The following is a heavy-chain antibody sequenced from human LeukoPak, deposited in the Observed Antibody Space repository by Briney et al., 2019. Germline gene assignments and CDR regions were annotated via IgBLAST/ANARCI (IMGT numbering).Heavy chain of an antibody. Sequence: SVKVCCKAYGGTFSSYAISWVRQAPGQGLEWMGGIIPIFGTANYAQKFQGRVTITADESTSTAYMELSSLRSEDTAVYYCARHPGYCSGGSCYYYYYYGMDGWGKGTTVTVSS. CDR3: ARHPGYCSGGSCYYYYYYGMDG. J-gene: IGHJ6*04. D-gene: IGHD2-15*01. CDR1: GGTFSSYA. CDR2: IIPIFGTA. V-gene: IGHV1-69*13.